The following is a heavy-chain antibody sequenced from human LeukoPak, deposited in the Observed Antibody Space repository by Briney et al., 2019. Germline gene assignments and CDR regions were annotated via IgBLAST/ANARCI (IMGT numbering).Heavy chain of an antibody. V-gene: IGHV3-23*01. D-gene: IGHD2-2*02. Sequence: GGSLRLSCAASGFTFSSYDMSWVRQAPGKGLEWVSGISGSADYTYYADSVKGRFTISRDNSKNTQYLQMNSLRAEDTAVYYCARVCSSTSCYIPVYWGQGTLVTVSS. CDR1: GFTFSSYD. CDR2: ISGSADYT. CDR3: ARVCSSTSCYIPVY. J-gene: IGHJ4*02.